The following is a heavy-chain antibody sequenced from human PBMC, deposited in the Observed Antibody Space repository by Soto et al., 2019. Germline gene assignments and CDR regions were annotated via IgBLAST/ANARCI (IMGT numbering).Heavy chain of an antibody. D-gene: IGHD2-21*02. V-gene: IGHV1-18*01. CDR2: ISAYNGNT. CDR3: ARVEAGVTARLYYYYYYGLDF. J-gene: IGHJ6*02. CDR1: GYTFTSYG. Sequence: ASVKVSCKASGYTFTSYGISWVRQAPGQGLEWMGWISAYNGNTNYAQKLRGRVTMTTDTSTSTAYMELRSLRSDDTAVYYCARVEAGVTARLYYYYYYGLDFRGQGTTGTVSS.